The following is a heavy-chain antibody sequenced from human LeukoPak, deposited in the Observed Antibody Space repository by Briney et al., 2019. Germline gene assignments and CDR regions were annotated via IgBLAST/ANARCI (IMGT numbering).Heavy chain of an antibody. CDR2: ISSSSSTI. V-gene: IGHV3-48*01. CDR3: ARGYCSSTSCAGDY. CDR1: GFTFSSYS. J-gene: IGHJ4*02. Sequence: GGSLRLSCAASGFTFSSYSMNWVRQAPGKGLEWVSYISSSSSTIYYADSVKGRFTISRDNSKNTLYLQMNSLRAEDTAVYYCARGYCSSTSCAGDYWGQGTLVTVSS. D-gene: IGHD2-2*01.